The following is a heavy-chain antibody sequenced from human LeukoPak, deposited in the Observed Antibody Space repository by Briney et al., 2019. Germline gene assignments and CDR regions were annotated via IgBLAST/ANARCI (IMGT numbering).Heavy chain of an antibody. Sequence: GGSLRLSCAASGFTFSSYGMHWVRQAPGKGLEWVAVIWNDGSNKYYADSVKGRFTISRDNSKNTLYLQMNSLRAEDTAVYYCARGRGYSYGSRRLDWFDPWGQGTLVTVSS. CDR3: ARGRGYSYGSRRLDWFDP. CDR1: GFTFSSYG. V-gene: IGHV3-33*01. J-gene: IGHJ5*02. D-gene: IGHD5-18*01. CDR2: IWNDGSNK.